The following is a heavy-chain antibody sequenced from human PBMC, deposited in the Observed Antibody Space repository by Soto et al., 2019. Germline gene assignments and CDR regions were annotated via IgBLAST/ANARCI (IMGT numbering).Heavy chain of an antibody. J-gene: IGHJ3*02. D-gene: IGHD3-3*01. CDR3: ARDPTRRNTIFGVVTFGAFDI. Sequence: VASVKVSCKASGGTFSSYAISWVRQAPGQGLEWMGGIIPIFGTANYAQKFQGRVTITADESTSTAYMELSSLRSEDTAVYYCARDPTRRNTIFGVVTFGAFDIWGQGTMVTVSS. V-gene: IGHV1-69*13. CDR1: GGTFSSYA. CDR2: IIPIFGTA.